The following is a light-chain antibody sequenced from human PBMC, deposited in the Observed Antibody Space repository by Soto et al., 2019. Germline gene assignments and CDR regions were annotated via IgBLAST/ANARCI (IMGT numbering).Light chain of an antibody. CDR2: DGS. V-gene: IGKV1-5*01. CDR1: QSLSRW. J-gene: IGKJ1*01. Sequence: DRVTITCRASQSLSRWLAWYPPTPGQAPKLLIYDGSSLESGVPSRCSGSGAGTEVCLTISILQPDDLATYFSQHDNSYSEALGQGTKVDI. CDR3: QHDNSYSEA.